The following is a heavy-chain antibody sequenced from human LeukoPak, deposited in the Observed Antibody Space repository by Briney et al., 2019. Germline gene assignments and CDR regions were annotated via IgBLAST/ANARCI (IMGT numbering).Heavy chain of an antibody. CDR2: ISSSSSYI. J-gene: IGHJ3*02. CDR1: GFTFSSYS. V-gene: IGHV3-21*04. Sequence: PGGSLRLSCAASGFTFSSYSMNWVRQAPGKGLEWVSSISSSSSYIYYADSVKGRFTISRDNAKNSLYLQMNSLRAEDTAVYYCAGPLAFRDLDAFDIWGQGTMVTVSS. CDR3: AGPLAFRDLDAFDI. D-gene: IGHD5-24*01.